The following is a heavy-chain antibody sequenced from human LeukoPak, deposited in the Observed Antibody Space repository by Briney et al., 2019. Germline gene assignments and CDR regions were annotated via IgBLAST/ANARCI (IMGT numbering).Heavy chain of an antibody. D-gene: IGHD3-10*01. V-gene: IGHV4-30-2*01. CDR2: IYHSGST. CDR3: AGGRITMVRGVVSFPMDV. CDR1: GGSISSGGYY. J-gene: IGHJ6*02. Sequence: SQTLSLTCTVSGGSISSGGYYWSWIRQPPGKGLEWIGYIYHSGSTYYNPSLKSRVTISVDRSKNQFSLKLSSVTAADTAVYYCAGGRITMVRGVVSFPMDVWGQGTTVTVSS.